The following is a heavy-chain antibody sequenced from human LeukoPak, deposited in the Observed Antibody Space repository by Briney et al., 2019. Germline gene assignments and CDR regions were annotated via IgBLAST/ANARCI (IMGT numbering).Heavy chain of an antibody. CDR3: AREPSARYYYGSGSYYSWFDP. J-gene: IGHJ5*02. V-gene: IGHV4-34*01. CDR2: INHSGST. D-gene: IGHD3-10*01. CDR1: GRPFSGYY. Sequence: SETLSLTCAVYGRPFSGYYWSWIRQPPGKGLEWIGEINHSGSTNYNPSLKGRVTISVDTSKNQFSLKLSSVTAADTAVYYCAREPSARYYYGSGSYYSWFDPWGQGTLVTVSS.